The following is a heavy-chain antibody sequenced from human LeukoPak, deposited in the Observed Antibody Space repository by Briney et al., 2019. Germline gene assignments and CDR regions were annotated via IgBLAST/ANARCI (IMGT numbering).Heavy chain of an antibody. D-gene: IGHD3-9*01. J-gene: IGHJ4*02. V-gene: IGHV3-9*01. CDR3: AKDTRDILTGYYNTALDY. Sequence: GRSLRLSCAVSGFTFDDYAMHWVRQAPGKGLEWVSGISWNSGTIGYADSVKGRFTISRDNAKNSLYLQMNRLRAEDTALYYCAKDTRDILTGYYNTALDYWGQGTLVTVSS. CDR1: GFTFDDYA. CDR2: ISWNSGTI.